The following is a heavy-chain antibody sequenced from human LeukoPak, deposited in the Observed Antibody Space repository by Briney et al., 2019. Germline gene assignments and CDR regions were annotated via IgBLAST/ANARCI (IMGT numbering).Heavy chain of an antibody. CDR2: ISGSGGST. J-gene: IGHJ6*03. CDR3: AKDGTVTTGTASYYYYMDV. V-gene: IGHV3-23*01. CDR1: GFTFSSYA. D-gene: IGHD4-17*01. Sequence: PGGSLRLSCAASGFTFSSYAMNWVRQAPGKGLEWVSNISGSGGSTYYADSGRGRFSISRDNTKNTLYLQINSLRAEDTAVDYCAKDGTVTTGTASYYYYMDVWGKGTTVTVSS.